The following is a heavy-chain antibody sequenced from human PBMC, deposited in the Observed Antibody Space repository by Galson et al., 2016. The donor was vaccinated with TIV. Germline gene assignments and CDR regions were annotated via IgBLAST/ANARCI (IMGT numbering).Heavy chain of an antibody. CDR1: GYTFTSYG. CDR2: ISTYNGNT. D-gene: IGHD2-21*02. J-gene: IGHJ4*02. V-gene: IGHV1-18*04. CDR3: ARDRLSVLTATLFDY. Sequence: SVKVSCKASGYTFTSYGISWVRQAPGQGLEWMGWISTYNGNTNYAQKLQGRVSMTTDTSTSTAYMELRGLRSDATAVYYCARDRLSVLTATLFDYWGQGTLVTVSS.